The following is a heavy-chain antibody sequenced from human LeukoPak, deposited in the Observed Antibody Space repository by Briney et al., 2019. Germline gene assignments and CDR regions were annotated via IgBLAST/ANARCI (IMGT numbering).Heavy chain of an antibody. CDR1: GFTFSTYA. CDR3: TKDNTITASAVIVTSPDY. Sequence: GGSLRLSCAASGFTFSTYAMSWVRQAAGKGLEWVSLISGSGGGTYYADSVKGRFTISRDNSRNTLCLQMNSLRAEDTAVYYCTKDNTITASAVIVTSPDYWGQGTLVTVSS. D-gene: IGHD3-3*01. J-gene: IGHJ4*02. V-gene: IGHV3-23*01. CDR2: ISGSGGGT.